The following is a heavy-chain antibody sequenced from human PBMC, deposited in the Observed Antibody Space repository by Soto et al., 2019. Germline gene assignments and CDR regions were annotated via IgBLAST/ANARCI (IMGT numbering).Heavy chain of an antibody. D-gene: IGHD3-3*01. Sequence: ASVKVSCKASGYTFTISYFHWLRQAPGQGPEWMGIVNPSGGSTTYAQRFQGRVTMTRDTSTSTVYMELSSLTSEDTAVYYCTRVESITIFGVVYYYGMDVWGQGTTVTVSS. V-gene: IGHV1-46*03. CDR1: GYTFTISY. J-gene: IGHJ6*02. CDR3: TRVESITIFGVVYYYGMDV. CDR2: VNPSGGST.